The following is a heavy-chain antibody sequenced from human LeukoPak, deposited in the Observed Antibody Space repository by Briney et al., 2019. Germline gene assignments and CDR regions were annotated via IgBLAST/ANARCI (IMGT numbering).Heavy chain of an antibody. Sequence: GGSLRLSCAASGFTVSSNYMSWVRQAPGKGLEWVSVIYSGGSTYYADSVKGRFTISRDNSKNTLYLQMNSLRAEDTAVYYCAREWSYYDSSGFFDYWGQGTLVTVSS. CDR1: GFTVSSNY. J-gene: IGHJ4*02. V-gene: IGHV3-66*01. CDR3: AREWSYYDSSGFFDY. D-gene: IGHD3-22*01. CDR2: IYSGGST.